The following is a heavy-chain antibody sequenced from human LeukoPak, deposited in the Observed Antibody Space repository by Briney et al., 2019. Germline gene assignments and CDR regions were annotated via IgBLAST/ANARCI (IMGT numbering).Heavy chain of an antibody. CDR2: INPNSGGT. CDR1: GYTFTGYY. Sequence: ASVKVSCKASGYTFTGYYMRWVRQAPGQGLEWMGWINPNSGGTNYAQKFQGRVTMTRDTSISTAYMELSRLRSDDTAVYYCARDQLATGYNWFDPWGQGTLVTVSS. V-gene: IGHV1-2*02. J-gene: IGHJ5*02. D-gene: IGHD6-13*01. CDR3: ARDQLATGYNWFDP.